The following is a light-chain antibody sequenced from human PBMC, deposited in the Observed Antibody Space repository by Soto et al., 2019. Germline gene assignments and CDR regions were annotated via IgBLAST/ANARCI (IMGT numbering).Light chain of an antibody. V-gene: IGLV2-23*02. J-gene: IGLJ2*01. CDR2: GVS. CDR1: SSDVGRYDL. CDR3: CSYAGSNNVI. Sequence: QSALTQPASVSGSPGQSITISCTGTSSDVGRYDLVSWYQQHPGKVPNLMIYGVSKRPSGVSHRFSASKSGNTASLTISGLQAEDEGDYYCCSYAGSNNVIFGGGTKLTVL.